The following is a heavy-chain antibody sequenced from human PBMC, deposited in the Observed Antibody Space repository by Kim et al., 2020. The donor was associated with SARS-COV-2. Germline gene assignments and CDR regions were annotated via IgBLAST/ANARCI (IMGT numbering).Heavy chain of an antibody. V-gene: IGHV3-15*01. D-gene: IGHD3-9*01. J-gene: IGHJ6*02. Sequence: GGSLRLSCAASGFTFSNAWMSWVRQAPGKGLEWVGRIKSKTDGGTTDYAAPVKGRFTISRDDSKNTLYLQMNSLKNEDTAVYYCTTVLRYFDWTIIGDYYYYSGMDVWGQGTTVTVSS. CDR2: IKSKTDGGTT. CDR1: GFTFSNAW. CDR3: TTVLRYFDWTIIGDYYYYSGMDV.